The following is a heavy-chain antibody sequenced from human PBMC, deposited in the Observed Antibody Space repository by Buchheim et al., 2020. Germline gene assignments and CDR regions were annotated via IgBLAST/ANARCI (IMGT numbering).Heavy chain of an antibody. J-gene: IGHJ4*02. D-gene: IGHD6-13*01. CDR2: ISYDGSNK. CDR1: GFTFSSYA. V-gene: IGHV3-30-3*01. Sequence: QVQLVGSGGGVVQPGRSLRLSCAASGFTFSSYAMHWVRQAPGKGLEWVAVISYDGSNKYYADSVKGRFTISRDNSKNTLYLQMNSLRAEDTAVYYCARGGLAGGYYFDYWGQGTL. CDR3: ARGGLAGGYYFDY.